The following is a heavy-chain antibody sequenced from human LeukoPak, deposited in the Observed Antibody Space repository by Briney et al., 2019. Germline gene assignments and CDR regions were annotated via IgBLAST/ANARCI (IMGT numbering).Heavy chain of an antibody. V-gene: IGHV4-59*08. CDR2: IYYSGST. CDR1: GGSISSYY. D-gene: IGHD5-24*01. J-gene: IGHJ2*01. Sequence: SETLSLTCTVSGGSISSYYWSWIRQPPGKGLEWIGYIYYSGSTNYNPSLKSRVTLSVDKSKNQFSLKLSSVTAADTAAYYCARQMSTITGYFDLWGRGTLVTASS. CDR3: ARQMSTITGYFDL.